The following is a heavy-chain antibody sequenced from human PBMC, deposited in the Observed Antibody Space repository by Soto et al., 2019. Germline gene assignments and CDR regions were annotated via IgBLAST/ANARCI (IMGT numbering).Heavy chain of an antibody. CDR2: IDPSDSYT. J-gene: IGHJ6*02. D-gene: IGHD5-12*01. CDR3: ARLKLHGATHYYYGMDV. CDR1: GYSFTSYW. V-gene: IGHV5-10-1*01. Sequence: PGESLKISCKGSGYSFTSYWISWVRQMPGKGLEWMGRIDPSDSYTNYSPSFQGHVTISADKSISTAYLQWSSLKASDTAMYYCARLKLHGATHYYYGMDVWGQGTTVTV.